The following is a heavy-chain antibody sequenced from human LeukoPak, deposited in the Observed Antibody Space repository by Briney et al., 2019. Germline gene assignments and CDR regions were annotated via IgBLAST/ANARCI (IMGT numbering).Heavy chain of an antibody. J-gene: IGHJ6*03. D-gene: IGHD2-15*01. CDR3: ARVRIGSYYYYYMDV. CDR1: GYTFTDYF. Sequence: ASVKVSCKASGYTFTDYFMHWVRQAPGQGLEWVGWINPNSGGTNYAQKFQGRVTMTRDTSISTAYMELSRLRSDDTAVYYCARVRIGSYYYYYMDVWGKGTTVTISS. V-gene: IGHV1-2*02. CDR2: INPNSGGT.